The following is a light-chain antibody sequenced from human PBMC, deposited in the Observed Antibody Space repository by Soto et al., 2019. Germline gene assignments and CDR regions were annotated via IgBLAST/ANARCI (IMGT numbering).Light chain of an antibody. CDR2: KAS. J-gene: IGKJ2*01. V-gene: IGKV1-5*03. Sequence: DIQMTQSPSTLSASVGDRVTITCRASQSISSWLAWYQQKPGKAPKLLIYKASSVESGVPSRFSGSGSGTEFTLTISNLQPDDFSTYYCQQYNSYPYTFGQGTKLEIK. CDR3: QQYNSYPYT. CDR1: QSISSW.